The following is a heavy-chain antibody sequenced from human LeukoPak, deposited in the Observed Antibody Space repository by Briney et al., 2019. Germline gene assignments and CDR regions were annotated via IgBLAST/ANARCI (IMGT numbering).Heavy chain of an antibody. Sequence: SESLSLTCAVYGGSFSGYYWSWIRQPPGKGLEWIGEINHSGSTNYNPSLKSRVTISVDTSKNQFSLKLSSVTAADTAVYYCARFHTSGYYRHFDFWGQGTLVTVSS. CDR3: ARFHTSGYYRHFDF. J-gene: IGHJ4*02. V-gene: IGHV4-34*01. D-gene: IGHD3-22*01. CDR1: GGSFSGYY. CDR2: INHSGST.